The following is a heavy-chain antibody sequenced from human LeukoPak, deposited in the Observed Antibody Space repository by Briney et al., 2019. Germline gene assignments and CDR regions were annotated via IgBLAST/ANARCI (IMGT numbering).Heavy chain of an antibody. D-gene: IGHD2-15*01. Sequence: SETLSLTCTVSGYSISSGYYWGWIRQPPGKGLEWIGSIYYSGSTYYSPSLKSRVTISIDTSKNQFPLRLSSVTAADTAVYYCARVSRGGRSAIWNVAPTVHSMDVWGKGTTVTVSS. CDR2: IYYSGST. V-gene: IGHV4-38-2*02. CDR3: ARVSRGGRSAIWNVAPTVHSMDV. J-gene: IGHJ6*03. CDR1: GYSISSGYY.